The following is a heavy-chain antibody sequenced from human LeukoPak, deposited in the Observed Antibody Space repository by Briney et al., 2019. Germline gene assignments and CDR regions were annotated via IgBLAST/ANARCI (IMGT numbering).Heavy chain of an antibody. CDR1: GFSFNTYA. Sequence: SGGSLRLSCAASGFSFNTYAMSWVRQAPGKGLEWVSAISNTGGSTYYADSVKGRFTISRDKSKNTLYLQMNSLRAEDTAVYYCARSVGYYDYWGQGTLVTVSS. CDR2: ISNTGGST. J-gene: IGHJ4*02. V-gene: IGHV3-23*01. CDR3: ARSVGYYDY.